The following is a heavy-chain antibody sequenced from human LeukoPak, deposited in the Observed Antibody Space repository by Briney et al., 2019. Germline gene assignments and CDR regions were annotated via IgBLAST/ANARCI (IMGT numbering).Heavy chain of an antibody. CDR2: IWYDGSNK. V-gene: IGHV3-33*01. CDR1: GFTFSSYG. D-gene: IGHD6-19*01. Sequence: GRSLRLSCAASGFTFSSYGMHWVRQAPGKGLEWVAVIWYDGSNKYYADSVKGRFTISRDNSKNTLYLQMNSLRAEDTAVYYCARIYLGSSGWYYFDYWGQGTLVTVSS. CDR3: ARIYLGSSGWYYFDY. J-gene: IGHJ4*02.